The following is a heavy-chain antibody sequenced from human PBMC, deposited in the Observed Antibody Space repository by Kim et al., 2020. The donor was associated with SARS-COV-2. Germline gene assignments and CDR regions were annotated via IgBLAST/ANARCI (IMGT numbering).Heavy chain of an antibody. CDR3: ARDHSTMCRQLADY. D-gene: IGHD2-2*01. CDR2: IWYEGSNK. CDR1: GFTFSNYA. Sequence: GGSLRLSCAASGFTFSNYALHWVRQAPGKGREWVAFIWYEGSNKNHAASVKGGVTISRDNSKDTLYLQMNSLRAEDTAVYYSARDHSTMCRQLADYWGQGTLVTVSS. J-gene: IGHJ4*02. V-gene: IGHV3-30*02.